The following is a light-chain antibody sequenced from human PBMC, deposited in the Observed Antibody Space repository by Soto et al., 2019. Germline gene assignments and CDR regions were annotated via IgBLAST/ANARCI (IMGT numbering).Light chain of an antibody. V-gene: IGKV1-5*03. CDR2: KAS. Sequence: DIQMTQSPSTLSASVGDRVTITSRASQSISSWLAWYQQKPGKAPKLLIYKASSLESGVPSRFSGSGSGTEFPLTISSLQPDDFAAYYCQQYNSYSGLTFGGGTKVEIK. CDR1: QSISSW. J-gene: IGKJ4*01. CDR3: QQYNSYSGLT.